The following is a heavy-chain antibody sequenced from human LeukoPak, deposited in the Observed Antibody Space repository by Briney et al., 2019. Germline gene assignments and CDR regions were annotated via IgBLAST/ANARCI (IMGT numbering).Heavy chain of an antibody. CDR2: ISPTGGTK. CDR1: GFTFSDYY. D-gene: IGHD4-17*01. Sequence: GGSLRLSCAASGFTFSDYYMSWIRQAPGKGQEWVSYISPTGGTKYYADSVRGRFTISRDNAKNSLFLQTNSLRAEDTAVYYCARVPTTVTYTDYWGQGTLVSVSS. J-gene: IGHJ4*02. V-gene: IGHV3-11*01. CDR3: ARVPTTVTYTDY.